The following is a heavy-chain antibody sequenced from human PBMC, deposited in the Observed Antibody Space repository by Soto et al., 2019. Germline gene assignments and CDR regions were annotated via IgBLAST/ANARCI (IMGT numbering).Heavy chain of an antibody. J-gene: IGHJ4*02. V-gene: IGHV1-8*01. CDR2: MNPNSGNT. Sequence: QVQLVQSGAEVKKPGASVKVSCKASGYTFTSYDINWVRQATGQGLEWMGWMNPNSGNTGYAQKFQGRVTMTRNTSISTAYMELSSLRSADTAVYYWARSVEWLASFDYWGQGTLVTVSS. CDR3: ARSVEWLASFDY. CDR1: GYTFTSYD. D-gene: IGHD6-19*01.